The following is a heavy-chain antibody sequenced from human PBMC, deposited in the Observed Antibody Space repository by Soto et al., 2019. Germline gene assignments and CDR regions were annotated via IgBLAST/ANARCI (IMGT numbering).Heavy chain of an antibody. V-gene: IGHV1-46*03. Sequence: GASVKVSCKASGYTFTSYYMHWVRQAPGQGLEWMGIINPSGGSTSYAQKFQGRVTMTRDTSTSTVYMELSSLRSEDTAVYYCARDPTVGPHCGDLNSDRYFDYWGQGTLVTVSS. J-gene: IGHJ4*02. CDR1: GYTFTSYY. CDR2: INPSGGST. D-gene: IGHD4-17*01. CDR3: ARDPTVGPHCGDLNSDRYFDY.